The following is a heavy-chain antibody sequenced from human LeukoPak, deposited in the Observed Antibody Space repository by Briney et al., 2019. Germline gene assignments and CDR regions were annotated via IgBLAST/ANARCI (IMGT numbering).Heavy chain of an antibody. CDR2: IIGSSGST. CDR1: GFIFTNYA. J-gene: IGHJ4*02. Sequence: PGGSLRLSCGVSGFIFTNYAMSWVRQAPGKGLEWVSVIIGSSGSTFYADSVKGRFTISRDKSKNTLYLQMNSLRAEDTAVYYCAKGGYDYVEMGYFDYWGQGTLVTVSS. D-gene: IGHD5-12*01. CDR3: AKGGYDYVEMGYFDY. V-gene: IGHV3-23*01.